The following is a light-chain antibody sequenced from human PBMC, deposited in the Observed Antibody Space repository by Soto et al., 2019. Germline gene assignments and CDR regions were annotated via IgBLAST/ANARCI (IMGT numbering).Light chain of an antibody. CDR1: QDISNS. CDR3: QQYDNFPLT. J-gene: IGKJ4*01. V-gene: IGKV1-33*01. CDR2: DAS. Sequence: DIQMTQSPSSLSASVGDRVTITCQASQDISNSLNWYQQKPGKAPKLLIYDASNLETGVPSRFSGSGSGTDFTVIISSLQPEDIATYYCQQYDNFPLTFGGGTKVDIK.